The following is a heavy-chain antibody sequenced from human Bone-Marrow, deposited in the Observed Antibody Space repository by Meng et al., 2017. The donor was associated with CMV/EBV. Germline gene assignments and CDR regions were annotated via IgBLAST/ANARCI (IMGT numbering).Heavy chain of an antibody. V-gene: IGHV3-49*04. CDR1: GFTFGDYA. Sequence: GESLKISCSASGFTFGDYALTWVRQAPGKGLEWVGFIRSKTFGGTTAYAASVKGRCIISRDDSKTIAYLQMNSLKTEDTAVYYCAKDLPHASFDYWGQGMLVTVSS. J-gene: IGHJ4*02. CDR3: AKDLPHASFDY. D-gene: IGHD5/OR15-5a*01. CDR2: IRSKTFGGTT.